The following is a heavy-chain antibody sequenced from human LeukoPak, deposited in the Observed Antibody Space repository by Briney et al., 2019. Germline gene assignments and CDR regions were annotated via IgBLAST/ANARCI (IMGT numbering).Heavy chain of an antibody. Sequence: ASVKVSCKASGYTFTGYYMHWVRQAPGQGLEWMGWINPNSGGTNYAQKFQGRVTMTRDTSISTAYMELSRLRSDDTAVYYCARDQAYDYVWGSYRSTIDYWGQGTLVTVSS. CDR2: INPNSGGT. J-gene: IGHJ4*02. CDR3: ARDQAYDYVWGSYRSTIDY. D-gene: IGHD3-16*02. V-gene: IGHV1-2*02. CDR1: GYTFTGYY.